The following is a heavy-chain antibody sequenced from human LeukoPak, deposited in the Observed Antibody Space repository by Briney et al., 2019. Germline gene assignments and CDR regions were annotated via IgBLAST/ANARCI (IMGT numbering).Heavy chain of an antibody. CDR3: ARAGTIAAAQLFDP. CDR1: GGSFSGYY. Sequence: SETLSLTCAVYGGSFSGYYWSWIRQPPGKGLEWIGEINHSGSTNYNPSLKSRVTISVDTSKNQFSLKLSSVTAADAAVYYCARAGTIAAAQLFDPWGQGTLVTVSS. V-gene: IGHV4-34*01. J-gene: IGHJ5*02. D-gene: IGHD6-13*01. CDR2: INHSGST.